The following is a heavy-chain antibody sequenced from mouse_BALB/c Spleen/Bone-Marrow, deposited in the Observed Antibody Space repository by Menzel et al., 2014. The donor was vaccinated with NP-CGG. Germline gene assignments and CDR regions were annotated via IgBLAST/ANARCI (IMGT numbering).Heavy chain of an antibody. J-gene: IGHJ4*01. V-gene: IGHV2-2*02. D-gene: IGHD2-12*01. Sequence: QVQLQQSGPGLVQPSQSLSIPCTVSGFSLTSYGLHWVRPSPGKGLEWLGVIWSGGTTDYNAPFISRLSISKDNSKSQVFFKMNSLQANDTAIYYCARNPIRRNAMDYWGQGTSVTVSS. CDR2: IWSGGTT. CDR1: GFSLTSYG. CDR3: ARNPIRRNAMDY.